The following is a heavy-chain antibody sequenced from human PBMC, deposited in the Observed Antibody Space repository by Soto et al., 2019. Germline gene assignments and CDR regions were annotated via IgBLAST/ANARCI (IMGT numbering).Heavy chain of an antibody. CDR1: GYSFTSYW. CDR2: IYPGDSDT. V-gene: IGHV5-51*01. Sequence: GESLKISCKGSGYSFTSYWIGWVRQMPGKGLEWMGIIYPGDSDTRYSPSFQGQVTISADKSISTAYLQWSSLKASDTAMYYCARHGAYYYGSGSCCPAQFDYWGQGTLVTVSS. J-gene: IGHJ4*02. D-gene: IGHD3-10*01. CDR3: ARHGAYYYGSGSCCPAQFDY.